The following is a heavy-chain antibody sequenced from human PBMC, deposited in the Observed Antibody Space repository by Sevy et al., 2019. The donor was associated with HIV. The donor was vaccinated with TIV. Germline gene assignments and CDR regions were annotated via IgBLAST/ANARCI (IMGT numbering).Heavy chain of an antibody. J-gene: IGHJ5*02. Sequence: GGSLRLSCTASGFTFGDYDMSWFRQAPGKGLEWVGFIRGKAYGGTTEYAASVKGRFTISRDDSKSIAYLQMNSLKTEDTAVYYCTRDLGSSWYPNWFDPWGQGTLVTVSS. CDR3: TRDLGSSWYPNWFDP. D-gene: IGHD6-13*01. CDR2: IRGKAYGGTT. V-gene: IGHV3-49*03. CDR1: GFTFGDYD.